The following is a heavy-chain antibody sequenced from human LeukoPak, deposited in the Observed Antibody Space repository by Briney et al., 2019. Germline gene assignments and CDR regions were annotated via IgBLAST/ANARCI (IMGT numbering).Heavy chain of an antibody. D-gene: IGHD2-2*01. CDR3: AKDGSTSKGWKAYYYYGMDV. V-gene: IGHV3-9*01. J-gene: IGHJ6*02. Sequence: PGGSLRLSCAASGFTFDDYAMHWVRQAPGEGLEWVSGISWNSGSIGYADSVKGRFTISRDNAKNSLYLQMNSLRAEDTALYYCAKDGSTSKGWKAYYYYGMDVWGQGTTVTVSS. CDR2: ISWNSGSI. CDR1: GFTFDDYA.